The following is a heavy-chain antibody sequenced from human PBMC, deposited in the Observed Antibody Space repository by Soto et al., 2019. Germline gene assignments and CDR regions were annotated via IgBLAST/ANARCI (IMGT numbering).Heavy chain of an antibody. CDR1: GFTFSSYG. Sequence: GGSLRLSCAASGFTFSSYGMHWVRQAPGKGLEWVAVIWYDGSNKYYADSVKGRFTISRDNSKNTLYLQMNSLRAEDTAVYYCARDILESGWYGPGLYFDYWGQGTLVTVSS. J-gene: IGHJ4*02. V-gene: IGHV3-33*01. CDR2: IWYDGSNK. D-gene: IGHD6-19*01. CDR3: ARDILESGWYGPGLYFDY.